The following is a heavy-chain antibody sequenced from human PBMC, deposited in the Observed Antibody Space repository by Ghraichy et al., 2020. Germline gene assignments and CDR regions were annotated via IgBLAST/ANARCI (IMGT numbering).Heavy chain of an antibody. V-gene: IGHV1-69*13. J-gene: IGHJ2*01. CDR1: GGTFSSYA. CDR2: IIPIFGTA. D-gene: IGHD3-22*01. Sequence: SVKVSCKASGGTFSSYAISWVRQAPGQGLEWMGGIIPIFGTANYAQKFQGRVTITADESTSTAYMELSSLRSEDTAVYYCARDAPYDSSGYYQHPANWYFDLWGRGTLVTVSS. CDR3: ARDAPYDSSGYYQHPANWYFDL.